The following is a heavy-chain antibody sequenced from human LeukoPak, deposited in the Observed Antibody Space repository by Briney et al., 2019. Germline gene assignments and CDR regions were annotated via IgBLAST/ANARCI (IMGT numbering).Heavy chain of an antibody. CDR2: ISTDGSFT. D-gene: IGHD6-6*01. CDR3: AREYEGEYSSSYFDY. CDR1: GFTFSNYL. Sequence: PGGSLRLSCAASGFTFSNYLMHWVRQTPGKGLVWISRISTDGSFTNYADSVKGRFSISRDNAKNTLYLQMNSLRAEDTAVYYCAREYEGEYSSSYFDYWGQGTLVTVSS. J-gene: IGHJ4*02. V-gene: IGHV3-74*01.